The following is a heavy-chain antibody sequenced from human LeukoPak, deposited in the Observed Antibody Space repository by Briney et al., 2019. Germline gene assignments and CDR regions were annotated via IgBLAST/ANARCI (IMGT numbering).Heavy chain of an antibody. CDR2: ISSSSRTI. D-gene: IGHD2-21*02. V-gene: IGHV3-48*01. CDR1: GLTLSGYG. CDR3: ARASVTPTYYFDY. J-gene: IGHJ4*02. Sequence: GGSLRLSCAASGLTLSGYGMNWVRQAPGKGLEWVSYISSSSRTIYYADSVRGRFTISRDKAKNSLYLQMNSLRAEDTAVYYCARASVTPTYYFDYWGQGTLVTVSS.